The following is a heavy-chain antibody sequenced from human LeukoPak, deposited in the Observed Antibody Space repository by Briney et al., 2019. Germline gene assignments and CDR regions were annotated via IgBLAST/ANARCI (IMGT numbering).Heavy chain of an antibody. J-gene: IGHJ6*02. CDR3: AKDMGYGSGSYHYYYYYGMDV. CDR2: ISWNSGSI. V-gene: IGHV3-9*01. Sequence: GGSLRLSCAASGFTFDDYAMHWVRQAPGKGLEWVSGISWNSGSIGYADSVKGRLTISRDNAKNSLYLQMNSLRAEDTALYYCAKDMGYGSGSYHYYYYYGMDVWGQGTTVTVSS. D-gene: IGHD3-10*01. CDR1: GFTFDDYA.